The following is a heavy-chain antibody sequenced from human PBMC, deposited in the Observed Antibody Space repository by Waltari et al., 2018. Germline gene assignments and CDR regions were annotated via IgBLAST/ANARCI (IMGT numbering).Heavy chain of an antibody. D-gene: IGHD2-21*01. J-gene: IGHJ6*03. CDR3: ARHIADYYYYYMDV. CDR1: GYSISSGYY. Sequence: QVQLQESGPGQVKPSETLSLTCAVSGYSISSGYYWGWIPQPPGKGLEWIGSIYHSGSTYYNPSLKSRVTISVDTSKNQFSLKLSSVTAADTAVYYCARHIADYYYYYMDVWGKGTTVTVSS. CDR2: IYHSGST. V-gene: IGHV4-38-2*01.